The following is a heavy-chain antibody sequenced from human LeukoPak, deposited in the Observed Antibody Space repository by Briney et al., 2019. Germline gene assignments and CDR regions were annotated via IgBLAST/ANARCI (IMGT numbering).Heavy chain of an antibody. CDR2: IRQDGREK. V-gene: IGHV3-7*03. Sequence: GGSLRLSCVASGLTLDKYWMTWVRQAPGKGLEWVANIRQDGREKDLVDSVKGRFTISRDDATSSVYLQMSSVRVEDTAIYYCARGRFFYGWGMDVWGQGTTVTVS. D-gene: IGHD3-10*01. CDR3: ARGRFFYGWGMDV. CDR1: GLTLDKYW. J-gene: IGHJ6*02.